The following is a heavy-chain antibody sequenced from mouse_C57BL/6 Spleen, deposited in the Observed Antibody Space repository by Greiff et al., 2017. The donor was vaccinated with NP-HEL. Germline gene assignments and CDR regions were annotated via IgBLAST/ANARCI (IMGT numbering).Heavy chain of an antibody. D-gene: IGHD1-1*01. V-gene: IGHV1-80*01. CDR2: IYPGDGDT. Sequence: VQLQQSGAELVKPGASVKISCKASGYAFSSYWMNWVKQRPGKGLEWIGQIYPGDGDTNYNGKFKGKATLTADTSSSTAYMQLSSLTSEDSAVYFCAREFHYYGSSYDYYAMDYWGQGTSVTVSS. J-gene: IGHJ4*01. CDR3: AREFHYYGSSYDYYAMDY. CDR1: GYAFSSYW.